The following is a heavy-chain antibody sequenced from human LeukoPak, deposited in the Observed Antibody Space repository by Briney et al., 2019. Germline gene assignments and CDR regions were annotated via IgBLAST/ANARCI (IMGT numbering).Heavy chain of an antibody. Sequence: SETLSLTCTVSGYSISSGYYWGWIRQPPGKGLEWIGNIYHSGNTYYNPSLKSRVTVSLDMSKNQFSLKVTSVTAADTAVYYCARDYRMTMMVDWGQGTLVSVSS. J-gene: IGHJ4*02. CDR3: ARDYRMTMMVD. V-gene: IGHV4-38-2*02. CDR1: GYSISSGYY. CDR2: IYHSGNT. D-gene: IGHD3-22*01.